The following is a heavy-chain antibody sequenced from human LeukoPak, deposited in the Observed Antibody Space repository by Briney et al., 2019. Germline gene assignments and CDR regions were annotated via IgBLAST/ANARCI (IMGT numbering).Heavy chain of an antibody. Sequence: PSETLSLTCTVSGGSISSYYWSWIRQPPGKGLEWIGYIYDSGSTNYNPSLKSRVTISVDTSKDQFSLKLSSVTAADTAVYYCARHNPYCSGGSCYDGGDYWGQGTLVTVSS. V-gene: IGHV4-59*08. CDR2: IYDSGST. D-gene: IGHD2-15*01. J-gene: IGHJ4*02. CDR3: ARHNPYCSGGSCYDGGDY. CDR1: GGSISSYY.